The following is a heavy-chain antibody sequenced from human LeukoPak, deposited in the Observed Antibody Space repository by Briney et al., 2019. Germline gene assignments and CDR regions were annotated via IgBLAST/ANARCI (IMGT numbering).Heavy chain of an antibody. Sequence: SETRSLTCTVSGGSISSSSYYWGWIRQPPGKGLEWIGSIYYSGSTYYNPSLKSRVTISVDTSKNQFSLKLSSVTAADTAVYYCARDRVWFGELRSPNWFDPWGQGTLVTVSS. D-gene: IGHD3-10*01. CDR2: IYYSGST. CDR1: GGSISSSSYY. J-gene: IGHJ5*02. V-gene: IGHV4-39*07. CDR3: ARDRVWFGELRSPNWFDP.